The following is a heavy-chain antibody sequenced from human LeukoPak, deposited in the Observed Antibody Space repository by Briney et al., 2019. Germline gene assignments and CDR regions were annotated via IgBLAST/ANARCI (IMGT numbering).Heavy chain of an antibody. CDR1: GGSISNYY. CDR3: ARVFTPYSGSYYWFDP. D-gene: IGHD1-26*01. Sequence: SETLSLTCTVSGGSISNYYWSWIRQPPGKGLEWIGYIYYSGDSNYNPSLKSRVTISLDTSKTQFSLKLNSVTAADTAVYYCARVFTPYSGSYYWFDPWGQGTLVTVSS. CDR2: IYYSGDS. J-gene: IGHJ5*02. V-gene: IGHV4-59*01.